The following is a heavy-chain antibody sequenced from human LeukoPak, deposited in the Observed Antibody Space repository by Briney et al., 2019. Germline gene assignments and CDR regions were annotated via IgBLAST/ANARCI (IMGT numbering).Heavy chain of an antibody. CDR1: GDTLTGFY. D-gene: IGHD6-19*01. J-gene: IGHJ4*02. CDR3: ARAMGRIAVAGKLY. Sequence: EASVKVSCKASGDTLTGFYIHWVRQALGQGLEWMGWISPNSGGTNYAPKFPGRVTMTRDTSISTAYMELSRLRSDDTAVYYCARAMGRIAVAGKLYWGQGTLVTVSS. V-gene: IGHV1-2*02. CDR2: ISPNSGGT.